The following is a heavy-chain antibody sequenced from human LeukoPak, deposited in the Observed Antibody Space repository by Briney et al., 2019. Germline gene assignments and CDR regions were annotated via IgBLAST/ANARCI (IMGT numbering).Heavy chain of an antibody. D-gene: IGHD4-17*01. CDR1: GGSISSYY. CDR3: ARTPHSVDYGDYYFDY. J-gene: IGHJ4*02. CDR2: IYYSGST. V-gene: IGHV4-59*01. Sequence: SETLSLTCTVSGGSISSYYWSWIRQPPGKGLEWIGYIYYSGSTNYNPSLKSRVTISVDTSKNQFSLKLSSVTAADTAVYYCARTPHSVDYGDYYFDYWGQGTLVTVSS.